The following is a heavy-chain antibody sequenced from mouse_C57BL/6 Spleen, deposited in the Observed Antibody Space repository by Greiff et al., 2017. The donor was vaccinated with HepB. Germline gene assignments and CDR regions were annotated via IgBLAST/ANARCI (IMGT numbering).Heavy chain of an antibody. V-gene: IGHV1-82*01. CDR2: IYPGDGDT. D-gene: IGHD2-5*01. CDR3: AREWAYYSNYPWYFDV. J-gene: IGHJ1*03. Sequence: QVQLQQSGPELVKPGASVKISCKASGYAFSSSWMNWVKQRPGKGLEWIGRIYPGDGDTNYNGKFKGKATLTADKSSSTAYMQLSSLTSEDSAVYFCAREWAYYSNYPWYFDVWGTGTTVTVSS. CDR1: GYAFSSSW.